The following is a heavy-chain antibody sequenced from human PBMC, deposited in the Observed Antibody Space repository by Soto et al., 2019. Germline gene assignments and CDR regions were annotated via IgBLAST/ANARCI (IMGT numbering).Heavy chain of an antibody. CDR2: ISSSSSTK. J-gene: IGHJ3*02. V-gene: IGHV3-48*01. Sequence: GGSLRLSCAASGFTFSSYSMNWVRQAPGKGLEWVSYISSSSSTKYYADSVKGRFTISRDNAKNSLYLQMNSLRAEDTAVYYYGRLDYIWGSYRYTHDAFDIWGQGTMVTVSS. D-gene: IGHD3-16*02. CDR3: GRLDYIWGSYRYTHDAFDI. CDR1: GFTFSSYS.